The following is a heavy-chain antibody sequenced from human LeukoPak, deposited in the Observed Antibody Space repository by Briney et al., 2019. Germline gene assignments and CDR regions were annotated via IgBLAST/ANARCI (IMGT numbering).Heavy chain of an antibody. CDR3: VRGGIVGSTARIPLFDY. J-gene: IGHJ4*02. D-gene: IGHD1-26*01. V-gene: IGHV4-59*01. CDR1: GGSISSYY. CDR2: IYYSGST. Sequence: PSGTLSLTCTVSGGSISSYYWSWVRQPPGKGLEWIGYIYYSGSTNYNPSLKSRVTMSVDTSKNQFSLKLSSVTAADTAVYYCVRGGIVGSTARIPLFDYWGQETLVTVSS.